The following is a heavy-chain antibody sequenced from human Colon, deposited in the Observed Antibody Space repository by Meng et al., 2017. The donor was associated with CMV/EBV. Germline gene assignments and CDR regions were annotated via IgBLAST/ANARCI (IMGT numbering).Heavy chain of an antibody. CDR2: INPKSGDT. D-gene: IGHD3-3*01. CDR3: ARDLWSGSSDYFDY. CDR1: GYTFTGFY. Sequence: QVELGSVWGKVKKPGASVKVSCKASGYTFTGFYIQWVRQAPGQGLEWMGWINPKSGDTIYEQKFQGRVTMTRDTSISTVYMDLNSLRSDDTAVYFCARDLWSGSSDYFDYWGQGTLVTVSS. V-gene: IGHV1-2*02. J-gene: IGHJ4*02.